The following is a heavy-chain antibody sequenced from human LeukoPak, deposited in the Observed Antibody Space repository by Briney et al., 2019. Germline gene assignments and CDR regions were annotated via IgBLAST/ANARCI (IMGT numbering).Heavy chain of an antibody. CDR3: ARDKEVYYYASGSLGY. D-gene: IGHD3-10*01. Sequence: GGSLRLSCAASGFTFSNYAMSWVRQAPGKGLEWVSAISGSGGNTYYADSVKGRFTISRDKSKNTLYLQMNSLRVEDTAVYYCARDKEVYYYASGSLGYWGQGTLVTVSS. CDR2: ISGSGGNT. CDR1: GFTFSNYA. V-gene: IGHV3-23*01. J-gene: IGHJ4*02.